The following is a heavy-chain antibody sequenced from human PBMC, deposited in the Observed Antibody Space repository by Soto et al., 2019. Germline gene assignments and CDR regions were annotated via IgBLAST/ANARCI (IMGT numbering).Heavy chain of an antibody. D-gene: IGHD6-25*01. J-gene: IGHJ6*02. V-gene: IGHV4-34*01. CDR1: GRSFSGYY. CDR2: INHSGST. Sequence: PSETLSLTCVVCGRSFSGYYWTWIRQPPGKGLEWIGEINHSGSTNYNPSLKSRVTISVDTSKNQFSLKLSSVTAADTAVYYCARQRKQNRYYGMDVWGQGTTVTVSS. CDR3: ARQRKQNRYYGMDV.